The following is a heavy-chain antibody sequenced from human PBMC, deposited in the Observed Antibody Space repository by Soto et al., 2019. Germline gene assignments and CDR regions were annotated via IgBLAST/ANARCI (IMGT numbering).Heavy chain of an antibody. D-gene: IGHD4-17*01. J-gene: IGHJ3*02. V-gene: IGHV4-31*04. CDR3: AGSGDYEGGDI. CDR2: IYNVGST. CDR1: GGSISSGGYY. Sequence: QVRLEESGPGLVKPSQTLSLTCIVSGGSISSGGYYWSWIRQHPGKGLEWLGHIYNVGSTYHNPSLESRLTISVDTSKNQFSLKMNSVTAADTAVYYCAGSGDYEGGDIWGQGTMVTVSS.